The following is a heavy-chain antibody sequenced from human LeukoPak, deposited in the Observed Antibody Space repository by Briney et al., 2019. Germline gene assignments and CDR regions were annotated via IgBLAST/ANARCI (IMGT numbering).Heavy chain of an antibody. CDR3: ARDYASDY. CDR2: ISYDGKNI. D-gene: IGHD3-10*01. CDR1: GFSFSSYG. Sequence: PGGSLRLSCAAFGFSFSSYGFHWVRQAPGKGLEWVSAISYDGKNIHYTDSVKGRFTISRDNSRNTVYLQMNSLRVEDTAVYYCARDYASDYWGQGTLVTVSS. V-gene: IGHV3-33*01. J-gene: IGHJ4*02.